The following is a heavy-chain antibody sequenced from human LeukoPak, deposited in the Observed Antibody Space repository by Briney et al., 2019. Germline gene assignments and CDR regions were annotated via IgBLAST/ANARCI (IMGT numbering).Heavy chain of an antibody. J-gene: IGHJ1*01. CDR2: INPIVGAP. CDR1: GGTSSSHV. D-gene: IGHD3-3*01. Sequence: SVKVSCKASGGTSSSHVISWVRQAPGQGLEWMGRINPIVGAPIYAQKLQGRVTITADKSTSTAYIELSSLGSEDTAVYYCASPSSHYDVWRGYSMFQLWGQGTLVIVSS. V-gene: IGHV1-69*04. CDR3: ASPSSHYDVWRGYSMFQL.